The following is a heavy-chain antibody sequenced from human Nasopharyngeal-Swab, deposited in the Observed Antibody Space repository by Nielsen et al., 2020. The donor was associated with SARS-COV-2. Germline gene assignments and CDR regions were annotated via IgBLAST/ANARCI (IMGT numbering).Heavy chain of an antibody. J-gene: IGHJ4*01. Sequence: VRQMPGKGLEWVSYISSSDSTTYYADSVKGRFTISRDNAKNSLYLQMNSLRVGDTGVYYCARADSSGWFFSDWGRGTLVTVSS. D-gene: IGHD6-19*01. V-gene: IGHV3-48*03. CDR2: ISSSDSTT. CDR3: ARADSSGWFFSD.